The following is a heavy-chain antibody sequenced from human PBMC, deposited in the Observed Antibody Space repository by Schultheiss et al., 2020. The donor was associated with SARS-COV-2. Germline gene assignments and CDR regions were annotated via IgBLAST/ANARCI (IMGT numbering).Heavy chain of an antibody. Sequence: GESLKISCAASGFTFSSYGMHWVRQAPGKGLEWVAVIWYDGSNKYYADSVKGRFTISRDNSKNTLYLQMNSLRAEDTAVYYCARSDYGDYPVPNHAFDIWGQGTMVTVSS. D-gene: IGHD4-17*01. J-gene: IGHJ3*02. CDR2: IWYDGSNK. CDR3: ARSDYGDYPVPNHAFDI. V-gene: IGHV3-30*19. CDR1: GFTFSSYG.